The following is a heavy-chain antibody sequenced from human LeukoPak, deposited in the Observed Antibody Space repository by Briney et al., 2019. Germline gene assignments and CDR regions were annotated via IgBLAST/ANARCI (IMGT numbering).Heavy chain of an antibody. CDR1: GYTFTDYY. V-gene: IGHV1-69-2*01. Sequence: ASVKISCKVSGYTFTDYYMHWVQQAPGKGLEWMGLVDPEDGETIYAEKFQGRVTITADTSTDTAYMELSSLRSEDTAVYYCATDSDFWCGYLLDYWGQGTLVTVYS. J-gene: IGHJ4*02. CDR3: ATDSDFWCGYLLDY. D-gene: IGHD3-3*01. CDR2: VDPEDGET.